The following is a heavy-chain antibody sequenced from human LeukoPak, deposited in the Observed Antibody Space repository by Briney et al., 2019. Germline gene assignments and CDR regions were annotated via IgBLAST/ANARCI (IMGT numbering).Heavy chain of an antibody. D-gene: IGHD3-22*01. CDR1: GFTFDDYG. CDR2: INWNGGST. V-gene: IGHV3-20*04. Sequence: GGSLRLSCAASGFTFDDYGMSWVRPAPGRGLEWVSGINWNGGSTGYAYSVKGRFTISRDNAKNSLYLQMNSLRAEDTALYYCARDAYYYDSSGYYFRPPVGYFDYWGQGTLVTVSS. J-gene: IGHJ4*02. CDR3: ARDAYYYDSSGYYFRPPVGYFDY.